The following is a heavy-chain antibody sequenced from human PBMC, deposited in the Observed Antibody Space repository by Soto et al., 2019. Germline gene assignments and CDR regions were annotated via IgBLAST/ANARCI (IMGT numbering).Heavy chain of an antibody. J-gene: IGHJ5*02. CDR2: ISDSDHYI. CDR3: ARSGLALPYAASHWFDP. V-gene: IGHV3-21*01. D-gene: IGHD3-22*01. CDR1: GFTFSSYS. Sequence: GGSLRLSCAASGFTFSSYSMNWVRQAPGKGLEWLSSISDSDHYIYYADSVKGRFTISRDNAKNSLFLQMNSLRGEDTAVYYCARSGLALPYAASHWFDPWGHGTLVTVSS.